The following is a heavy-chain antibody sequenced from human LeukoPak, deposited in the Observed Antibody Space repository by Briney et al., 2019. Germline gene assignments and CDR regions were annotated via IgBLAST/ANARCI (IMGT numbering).Heavy chain of an antibody. CDR3: ATNYGDYVSGIFDP. CDR1: GGSFSGYY. Sequence: SETLSLTCAVYGGSFSGYYWSWIRQPPGKGLEWIGEINHSGSTNYNPSLKSRVTISVDTSKNQFSLKLSSVTAADTAVYYCATNYGDYVSGIFDPWGQETLVTVSS. J-gene: IGHJ5*02. V-gene: IGHV4-34*01. D-gene: IGHD4-17*01. CDR2: INHSGST.